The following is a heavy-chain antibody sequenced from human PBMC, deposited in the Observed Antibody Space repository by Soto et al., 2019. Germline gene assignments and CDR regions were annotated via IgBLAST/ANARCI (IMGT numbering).Heavy chain of an antibody. J-gene: IGHJ4*02. CDR2: IIPIFGTA. V-gene: IGHV1-69*13. CDR3: ARGTSVAAYYFDY. CDR1: GGTFSSYA. Sequence: EASVKVSCKASGGTFSSYAISWVRQAPGQGLEWMGGIIPIFGTANYAQKFQGRVTITADESTSTAYMELSSLRSEDTAVYYCARGTSVAAYYFDYWGQGTLVTVSS. D-gene: IGHD6-19*01.